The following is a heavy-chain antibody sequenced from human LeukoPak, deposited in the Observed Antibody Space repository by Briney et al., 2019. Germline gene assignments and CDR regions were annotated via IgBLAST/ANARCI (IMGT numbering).Heavy chain of an antibody. V-gene: IGHV4-59*01. CDR3: ARGKTYYDISKDAFDI. CDR1: SGSISSYY. J-gene: IGHJ3*02. D-gene: IGHD3-22*01. Sequence: SETLSLTCTVSSGSISSYYWSWIRQPPGKGLEWIGYIYYSGSTDYNPSLKSRVTISVDTSKNQFSLKLSSVTAADTAVYYCARGKTYYDISKDAFDIWGQGTMVTVSS. CDR2: IYYSGST.